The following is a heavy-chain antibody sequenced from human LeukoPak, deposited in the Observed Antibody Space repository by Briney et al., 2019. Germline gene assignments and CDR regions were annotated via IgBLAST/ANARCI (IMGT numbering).Heavy chain of an antibody. Sequence: GGSLRLSCAASGFSFRSYAMHWVRQAPGKGLEWVTVIANDGRGKKYADSVRGRFTISRDNSKNTVYLQMDSLRVEDMAVYYCAKDSKITSADYYFDYWGLGTLVTVSS. V-gene: IGHV3-30*04. J-gene: IGHJ4*02. CDR1: GFSFRSYA. CDR2: IANDGRGK. CDR3: AKDSKITSADYYFDY. D-gene: IGHD6-13*01.